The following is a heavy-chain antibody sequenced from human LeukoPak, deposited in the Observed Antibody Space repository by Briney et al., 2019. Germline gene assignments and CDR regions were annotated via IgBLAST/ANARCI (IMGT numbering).Heavy chain of an antibody. CDR3: ARPRHPYSGYDWSLDY. CDR1: GYTFTSYY. J-gene: IGHJ4*02. D-gene: IGHD5-12*01. Sequence: ASVKVSCKASGYTFTSYYMHWVRQAPGQGLEWMGIINPSGGSTSYAQKFQGRVTMTRDTSTSTVYMELSSLRSEDTAVYYCARPRHPYSGYDWSLDYWGQGTPVTVSS. V-gene: IGHV1-46*01. CDR2: INPSGGST.